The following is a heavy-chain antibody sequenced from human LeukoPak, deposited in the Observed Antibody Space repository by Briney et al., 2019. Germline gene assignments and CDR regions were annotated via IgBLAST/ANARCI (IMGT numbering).Heavy chain of an antibody. D-gene: IGHD5-18*01. CDR1: GFTFSNYP. CDR2: ISSNGGST. V-gene: IGHV3-64*01. Sequence: GGSLRLSCAASGFTFSNYPMNWVRQAPGKGLEYVSGISSNGGSTYYANSVKGRFTISRDNSKNTLYLQMGSLRAEDMAVYYCARYSYGSEGFDPWGQGTLVTVSS. J-gene: IGHJ5*02. CDR3: ARYSYGSEGFDP.